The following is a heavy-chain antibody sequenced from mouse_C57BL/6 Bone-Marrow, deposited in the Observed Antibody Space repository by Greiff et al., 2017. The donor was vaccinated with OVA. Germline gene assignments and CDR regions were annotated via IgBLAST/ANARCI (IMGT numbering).Heavy chain of an antibody. Sequence: EVKLVESGGDLVKPGGSLKLSCAASGFTFSSYGMSWVRQTPDKRLEWVATISSGGSYTYYPDSVKGRFTISRDNAKNTLYLQMSSLKSEDTAMYYCARPLYYGNYDAYWGQGTLVTVSA. CDR2: ISSGGSYT. CDR1: GFTFSSYG. D-gene: IGHD2-1*01. J-gene: IGHJ3*01. V-gene: IGHV5-6*01. CDR3: ARPLYYGNYDAY.